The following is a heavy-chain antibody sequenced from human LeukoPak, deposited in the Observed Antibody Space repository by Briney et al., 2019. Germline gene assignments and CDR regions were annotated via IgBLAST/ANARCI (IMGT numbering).Heavy chain of an antibody. V-gene: IGHV3-21*01. J-gene: IGHJ5*02. Sequence: PGGSLRLSCAASGFTFSFYSMSWVRQAPGKGLEWVSSITSSGSYIYYADSVKGRFTISRDNAKNSLYLQMNSLRAEDTAVYYCARGRGPYGDSDWFDPWGQGTLVTVSS. CDR3: ARGRGPYGDSDWFDP. CDR2: ITSSGSYI. D-gene: IGHD3-10*01. CDR1: GFTFSFYS.